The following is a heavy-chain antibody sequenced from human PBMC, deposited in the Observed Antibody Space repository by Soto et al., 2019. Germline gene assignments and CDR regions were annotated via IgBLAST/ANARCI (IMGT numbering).Heavy chain of an antibody. D-gene: IGHD5-12*01. V-gene: IGHV3-23*01. CDR1: GFTFSSYA. J-gene: IGHJ4*02. CDR3: AKVFVPPLYSGYDWAPFDY. Sequence: GGSLRLSCAASGFTFSSYAMSWVRQAPGKGLEWVSAISGSGGSTYYADSVKGRFTISRDNSKNTLYLQMNSLRAEDTAVYYCAKVFVPPLYSGYDWAPFDYWGQGTLVTVSS. CDR2: ISGSGGST.